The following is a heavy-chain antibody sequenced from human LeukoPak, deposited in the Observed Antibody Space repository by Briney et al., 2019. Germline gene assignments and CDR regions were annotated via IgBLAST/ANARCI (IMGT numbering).Heavy chain of an antibody. Sequence: GGSLRLSCAASGFTFSHHFMTWIRQAPGKGLEWISYISGSGATYYASSVQGRFTISRDNAQNSLWLQMSSLRAEDTAVYYCARDSYSSGWYGHNYYYYGMDVWGQGTTVTVSS. D-gene: IGHD6-19*01. V-gene: IGHV3-11*01. J-gene: IGHJ6*02. CDR3: ARDSYSSGWYGHNYYYYGMDV. CDR1: GFTFSHHF. CDR2: ISGSGAT.